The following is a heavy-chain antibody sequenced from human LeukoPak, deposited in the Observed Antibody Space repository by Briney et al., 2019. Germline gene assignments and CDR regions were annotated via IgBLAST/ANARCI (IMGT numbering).Heavy chain of an antibody. D-gene: IGHD1-26*01. CDR1: GYTSTSYG. J-gene: IGHJ4*02. CDR3: ARERERVGAFDY. V-gene: IGHV1-69*04. Sequence: ASVKVSCKASGYTSTSYGISWVRQAPGQGLEWMGRIIPILGIANYAQKFQGRVTITADESTSTAYMELSSLRSEDTAVYYCARERERVGAFDYWGQGTLVTVSS. CDR2: IIPILGIA.